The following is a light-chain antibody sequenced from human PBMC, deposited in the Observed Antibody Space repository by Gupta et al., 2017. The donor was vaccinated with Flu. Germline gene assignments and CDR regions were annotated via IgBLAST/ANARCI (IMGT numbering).Light chain of an antibody. CDR2: RSN. CDR3: AAWDDDMGGWV. V-gene: IGLV1-47*01. Sequence: QSVLAQPPSASGTPGQRVTISCSGSSSNIADNFVYWYQQLPGTAPKLLVYRSNERPSGVPDRFSGSKSDTSASLDISGLRSEDEATYYCAAWDDDMGGWVFGGGTILSVL. J-gene: IGLJ3*02. CDR1: SSNIADNF.